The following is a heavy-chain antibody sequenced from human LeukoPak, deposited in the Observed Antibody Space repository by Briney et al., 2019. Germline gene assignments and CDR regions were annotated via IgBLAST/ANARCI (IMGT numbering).Heavy chain of an antibody. J-gene: IGHJ4*02. Sequence: PSETLSLTCTVSGGSISSYYWSWIRQPPGKGLEWIGSIYYSGSTYYNPSLKSRVTISVDTSKNQFSLKLSSVTAADTAVYYCAGHTYDGGYWGQGTLVTVSS. CDR2: IYYSGST. CDR1: GGSISSYY. CDR3: AGHTYDGGY. V-gene: IGHV4-59*05. D-gene: IGHD3-16*01.